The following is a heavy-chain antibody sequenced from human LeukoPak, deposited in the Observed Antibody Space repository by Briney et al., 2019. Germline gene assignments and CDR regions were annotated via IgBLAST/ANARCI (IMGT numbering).Heavy chain of an antibody. CDR2: ISSSGNTI. Sequence: GGSLRLSCAASGFTFSDYYMSWLRQAPGKGLEWVSYISSSGNTIYYADSVKGRFTISRDNAKNSLYLQMSSLRAEDTALYYCARLGGSGWYLDYWGQGTLVTVSS. CDR3: ARLGGSGWYLDY. J-gene: IGHJ4*02. CDR1: GFTFSDYY. D-gene: IGHD6-19*01. V-gene: IGHV3-11*04.